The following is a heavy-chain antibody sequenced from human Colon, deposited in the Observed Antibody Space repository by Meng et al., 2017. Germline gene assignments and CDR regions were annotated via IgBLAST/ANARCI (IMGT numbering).Heavy chain of an antibody. J-gene: IGHJ3*02. CDR3: ARDLAGDNAFDI. Sequence: SETLSLTCTVSGGSVGSSRYYWSWIRQPPGKGLQSIGYIYYSGNTNYNPSIKSRVTLSVDTSKNQFSLKLNSVTAADTAVYYCARDLAGDNAFDIWGQGTMVTVSS. V-gene: IGHV4-61*01. CDR1: GGSVGSSRYY. CDR2: IYYSGNT. D-gene: IGHD6-19*01.